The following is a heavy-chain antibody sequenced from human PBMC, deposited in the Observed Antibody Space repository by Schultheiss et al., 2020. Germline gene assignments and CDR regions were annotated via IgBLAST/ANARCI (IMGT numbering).Heavy chain of an antibody. V-gene: IGHV4-39*07. CDR1: GGSISSGNYY. J-gene: IGHJ4*02. CDR2: IYYSGST. Sequence: SETLSLTCTVSGGSISSGNYYWSWIRQPAGKGLEWIGSIYYSGSTYYNPSLKSRVTMSLDTSKNQFSLKLSSVTAADTAVYYCARGSSSSYLDYFDYWGQGTLVTVSS. D-gene: IGHD6-6*01. CDR3: ARGSSSSYLDYFDY.